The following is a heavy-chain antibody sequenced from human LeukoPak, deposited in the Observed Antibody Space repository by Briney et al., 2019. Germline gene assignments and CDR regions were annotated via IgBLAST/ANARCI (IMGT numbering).Heavy chain of an antibody. J-gene: IGHJ6*02. D-gene: IGHD4-17*01. CDR3: ARNSLNTVTTGYYYYGMDV. CDR1: GFTFSSYS. V-gene: IGHV3-21*01. CDR2: ISSSSSYI. Sequence: PGGSLRLSCAASGFTFSSYSMNWVRQAPGKGLEWVSSISSSSSYIYYADSVKGRFTISRDNAKNSLYLQMNSLRAEDTAVYYCARNSLNTVTTGYYYYGMDVWGQGTTVTVSS.